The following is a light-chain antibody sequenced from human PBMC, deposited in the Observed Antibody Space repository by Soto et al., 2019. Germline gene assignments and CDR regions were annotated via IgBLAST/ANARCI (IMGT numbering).Light chain of an antibody. Sequence: DIQMTQSPSSLSASVGDRVTITCRASQSINTYVNWFQQKPGKAPKLLFYAASSLQSGVPSRFSGRGSGTDFTLSISSLQPEDVATYYCQQSYSMPRTFGQGTKLEIK. CDR2: AAS. CDR3: QQSYSMPRT. V-gene: IGKV1-39*01. J-gene: IGKJ2*02. CDR1: QSINTY.